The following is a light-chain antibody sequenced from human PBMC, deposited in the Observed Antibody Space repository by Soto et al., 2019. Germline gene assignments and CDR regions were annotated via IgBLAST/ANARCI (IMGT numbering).Light chain of an antibody. CDR3: QQTDSFPRP. J-gene: IGKJ2*01. CDR2: AAS. Sequence: DIQMTQSPSSLSASVGDRVTITCRASQSISSYLNWYQHKPGKAPKLLIYAASSLQTGVPSRFSGSRSGTDFALTISSLQRDDFATYYCQQTDSFPRPFG. V-gene: IGKV1-39*01. CDR1: QSISSY.